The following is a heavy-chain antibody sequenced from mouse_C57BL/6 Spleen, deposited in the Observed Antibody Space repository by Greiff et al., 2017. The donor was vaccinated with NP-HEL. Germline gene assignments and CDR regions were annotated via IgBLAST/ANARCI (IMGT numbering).Heavy chain of an antibody. J-gene: IGHJ4*01. CDR3: ARSKAYGLYAMDY. CDR1: GYSFTGYY. Sequence: EVQVVESGPELVKPGASVKISCKASGYSFTGYYMNWVKQSPEKSLEWIGEINPSTGGTTYNQKFKAKATLTVDKSSSTAYMQLKSLTSEDSAGYYGARSKAYGLYAMDYWGQGTSVTVSS. D-gene: IGHD6-5*01. V-gene: IGHV1-42*01. CDR2: INPSTGGT.